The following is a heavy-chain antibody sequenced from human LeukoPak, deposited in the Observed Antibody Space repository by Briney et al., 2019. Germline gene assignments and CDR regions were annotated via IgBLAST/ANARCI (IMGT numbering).Heavy chain of an antibody. CDR2: IYYSGST. D-gene: IGHD6-13*01. Sequence: SETLSLTCTVSGASISSYYWYWIRQPPGKGLEWIGYIYYSGSTNYNPSLKSRVTISVDTSKNQFSLKLSSVTAADTAVYYCAKSSSWYLGWFDPWGQGTLVTVSS. V-gene: IGHV4-59*01. CDR3: AKSSSWYLGWFDP. CDR1: GASISSYY. J-gene: IGHJ5*02.